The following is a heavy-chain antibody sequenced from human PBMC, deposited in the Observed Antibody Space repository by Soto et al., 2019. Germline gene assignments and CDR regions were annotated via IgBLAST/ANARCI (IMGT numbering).Heavy chain of an antibody. Sequence: GSGPTLVNPTQTLTLTCTFSGFSLSTVGMHVSWIRQPPGKALEWLACIDWDDDKWYSPSLKTRLTISKDTSKNRVVLTMTNMDPVDTATYYCARMTTTHSFAFWGQGTLVTVSS. V-gene: IGHV2-70*04. CDR1: GFSLSTVGMH. J-gene: IGHJ4*02. D-gene: IGHD4-4*01. CDR3: ARMTTTHSFAF. CDR2: IDWDDDK.